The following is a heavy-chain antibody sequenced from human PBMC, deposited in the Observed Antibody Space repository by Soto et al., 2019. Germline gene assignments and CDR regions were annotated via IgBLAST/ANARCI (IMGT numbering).Heavy chain of an antibody. CDR2: ITTAGDT. Sequence: GGSLRLSCAASGFTFSNYDMHWVLQVTGKGLEWVSGITTAGDTYYADSVRGRFTISRDNAKNSLYLQMNSLRAEDTAVYYCARWAQSSFYYYGMDVWGQGTTVTVSS. V-gene: IGHV3-13*01. J-gene: IGHJ6*02. CDR3: ARWAQSSFYYYGMDV. CDR1: GFTFSNYD. D-gene: IGHD2-2*01.